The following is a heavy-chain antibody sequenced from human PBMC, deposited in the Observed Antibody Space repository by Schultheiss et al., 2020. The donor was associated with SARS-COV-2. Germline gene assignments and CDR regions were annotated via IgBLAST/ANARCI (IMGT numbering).Heavy chain of an antibody. D-gene: IGHD3-3*01. CDR2: INPNSGGT. CDR1: GYTFTGYY. CDR3: ARGATYYDFWRVGFDP. Sequence: ASVKVSCKASGYTFTGYYMHWVRQAPGQGLEWMGWINPNSGGTNYAQKLQGRVTMTTDTSTSTAYMELRSLRSDDTAVYYCARGATYYDFWRVGFDPWGQGTLVTVSS. V-gene: IGHV1-2*02. J-gene: IGHJ5*02.